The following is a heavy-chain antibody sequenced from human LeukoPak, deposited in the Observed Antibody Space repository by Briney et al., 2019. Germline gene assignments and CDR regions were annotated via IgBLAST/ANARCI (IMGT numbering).Heavy chain of an antibody. CDR2: INPSGGST. J-gene: IGHJ4*02. V-gene: IGHV1-46*01. Sequence: ASVKVSCKASGYTFSNYYIHWVRQAPGQGLEWMGIINPSGGSTTYAQKFQGRVTMTRDMSTSTVHMELISLRSEDTAVYYCARVHHYFDIAFDYWGQGTLVTVSS. CDR3: ARVHHYFDIAFDY. D-gene: IGHD3-22*01. CDR1: GYTFSNYY.